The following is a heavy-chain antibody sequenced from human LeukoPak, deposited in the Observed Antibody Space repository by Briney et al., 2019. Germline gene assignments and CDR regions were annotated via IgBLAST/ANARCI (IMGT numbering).Heavy chain of an antibody. CDR1: GFTFSSYW. CDR2: IKQDGSEK. CDR3: ARDKMTGDSYFDY. D-gene: IGHD7-27*01. J-gene: IGHJ4*02. Sequence: GGSLRLSCAASGFTFSSYWMSWVRQAPGKGLEWVAHIKQDGSEKNYVDSVKGRFTISRDNAKNSLLLQMDGLRAEDTAVYYCARDKMTGDSYFDYWGQRILVTVSS. V-gene: IGHV3-7*01.